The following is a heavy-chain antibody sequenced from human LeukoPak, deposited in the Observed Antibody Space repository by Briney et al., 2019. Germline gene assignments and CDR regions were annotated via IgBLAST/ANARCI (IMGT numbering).Heavy chain of an antibody. CDR1: EDSFTNYW. CDR3: ARHFSTDYYYYMDV. J-gene: IGHJ6*03. V-gene: IGHV5-51*01. D-gene: IGHD2/OR15-2a*01. Sequence: GESLKISCKGSEDSFTNYWIGWVRQMPGKGLECMGIIYPGDSDTRYSPSFQGQVTISADKSISTAYLQWSSLKASDTAMYYCARHFSTDYYYYMDVWGKGTTVTISS. CDR2: IYPGDSDT.